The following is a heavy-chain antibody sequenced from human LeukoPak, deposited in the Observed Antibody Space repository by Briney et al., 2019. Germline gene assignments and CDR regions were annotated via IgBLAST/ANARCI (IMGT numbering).Heavy chain of an antibody. J-gene: IGHJ4*02. D-gene: IGHD6-13*01. V-gene: IGHV3-23*01. CDR3: AKGGSSAWYPDY. Sequence: GGSLRLSCAASGFTLSRFAMMWVRQAPGKGLEWVSGISDSTTYYADSVKGRFTISRDDSKNTLYLQMNGLRAEDTALFYCAKGGSSAWYPDYWGPGTLVTVSP. CDR1: GFTLSRFA. CDR2: ISDSTT.